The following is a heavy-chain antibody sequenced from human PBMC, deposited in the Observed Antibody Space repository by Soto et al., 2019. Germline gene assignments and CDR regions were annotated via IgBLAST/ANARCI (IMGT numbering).Heavy chain of an antibody. CDR2: ISAYNSNT. V-gene: IGHV1-18*01. Sequence: EASVTVSCKPSGYTFTSYGISWVRQAPGQGLEWMGWISAYNSNTNYAQKLRGRVTMTTDTSTSIAYMELRSLRSDDTAVYYCAREPVTTAEYYFDYWGQGTLVTVSS. CDR3: AREPVTTAEYYFDY. CDR1: GYTFTSYG. D-gene: IGHD4-17*01. J-gene: IGHJ4*02.